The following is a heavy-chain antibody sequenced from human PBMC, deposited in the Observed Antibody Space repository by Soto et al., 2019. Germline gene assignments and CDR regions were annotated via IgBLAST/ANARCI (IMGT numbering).Heavy chain of an antibody. CDR1: GGSFSGYY. CDR3: ARGLAGRWLQF. V-gene: IGHV4-34*01. J-gene: IGHJ4*02. CDR2: INHSGST. Sequence: SETLSLTXAVYGGSFSGYYWSWIRQPPGKGLEWIGEINHSGSTNYNPSLKSRVTISVDTSKNQFSLKLSSVTAADTAVYYCARGLAGRWLQFRGQGTLVTGS. D-gene: IGHD5-12*01.